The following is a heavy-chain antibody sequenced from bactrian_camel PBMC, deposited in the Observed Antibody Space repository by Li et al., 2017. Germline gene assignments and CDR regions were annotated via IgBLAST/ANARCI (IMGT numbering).Heavy chain of an antibody. J-gene: IGHJ4*01. CDR1: GFTFSDV. Sequence: DVQLVESGGGLVQPGGSLRLSCAASGFTFSDVMTWVRQAPGTGVEWLGSIYSDGSAYYGGSVKDRFTISRDNAKNTVYVQLSSLKTEDMAMYYCVKTGVVYGGGTPFDYWSQGTQVTVS. CDR3: VKTGVVYGGGTPFDY. V-gene: IGHV3S10*01. CDR2: IYSDGSA. D-gene: IGHD2*01.